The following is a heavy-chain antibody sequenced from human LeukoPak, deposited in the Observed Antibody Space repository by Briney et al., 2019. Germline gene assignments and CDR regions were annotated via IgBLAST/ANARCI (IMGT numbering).Heavy chain of an antibody. V-gene: IGHV4-59*08. J-gene: IGHJ5*02. Sequence: SETLSLTCTVSGGSIRSYYWGWIRQPPGKGLEWIGYIHYSESTKYNPSLKSRVTMSVDTSKNQFSLKLSSVTAADTAVYYCARQAATCGGDCSNNWFDPSGQGTLVTVSS. CDR2: IHYSEST. CDR3: ARQAATCGGDCSNNWFDP. CDR1: GGSIRSYY. D-gene: IGHD2-21*02.